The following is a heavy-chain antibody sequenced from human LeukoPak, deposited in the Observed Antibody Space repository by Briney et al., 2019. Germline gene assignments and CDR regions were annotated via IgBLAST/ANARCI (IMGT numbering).Heavy chain of an antibody. V-gene: IGHV4-4*02. CDR3: ASSPDYYGSGSYYDY. Sequence: PSGTLSLTCAVSGGSISSSNWWSWVRQPPGKGLEWIGEIYHSGSTNYNPSLKSRVTISVDKSKNQFSLKLSSVTAADTAVYYCASSPDYYGSGSYYDYWGQGTLVTVSS. D-gene: IGHD3-10*01. CDR2: IYHSGST. J-gene: IGHJ4*02. CDR1: GGSISSSNW.